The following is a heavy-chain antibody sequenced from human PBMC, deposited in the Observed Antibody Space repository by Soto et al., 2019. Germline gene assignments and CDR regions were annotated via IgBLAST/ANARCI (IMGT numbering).Heavy chain of an antibody. Sequence: EVQLLGSGGGMVQPGGSLRLSCAASGFTFSDYVMSWVRQAPGTGLEWVSAVSGGGKYTYYADSVKGRCTISRDNSKNTLYLQMNSLRAEDTAVYYCAKLVGAAPFDYWGQGTLVTVSS. CDR1: GFTFSDYV. V-gene: IGHV3-23*01. D-gene: IGHD1-26*01. J-gene: IGHJ4*02. CDR3: AKLVGAAPFDY. CDR2: VSGGGKYT.